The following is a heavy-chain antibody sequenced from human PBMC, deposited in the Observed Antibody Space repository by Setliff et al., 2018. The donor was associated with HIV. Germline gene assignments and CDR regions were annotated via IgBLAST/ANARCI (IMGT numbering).Heavy chain of an antibody. V-gene: IGHV4-4*08. CDR3: ARGNNGYYYDSIGYWRSDAFDV. D-gene: IGHD3-22*01. J-gene: IGHJ3*01. CDR1: GGSISSYY. Sequence: KPSETLSLTCTVSGGSISSYYWSWIRQPPGKGLEWIGYIYTSGSTNYNPSLKSRVTISVDTSKNQFSLKLSSVTAADTAVYYCARGNNGYYYDSIGYWRSDAFDVWGQGTMVTVSS. CDR2: IYTSGST.